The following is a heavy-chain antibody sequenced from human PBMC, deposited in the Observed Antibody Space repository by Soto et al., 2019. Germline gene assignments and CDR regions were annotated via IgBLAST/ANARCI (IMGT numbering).Heavy chain of an antibody. D-gene: IGHD2-21*02. CDR2: ITTSGART. V-gene: IGHV3-23*01. CDR3: AKGGGGDHGD. J-gene: IGHJ4*02. Sequence: EVQLLDSGGGLVQPGGSLRLSCEASGFTFSSSDMCWVRQAPGKGLEWISSITTSGARTFYADSVKGRFTISRDKSKNTLYLQMNSLRVDDTAVYFCAKGGGGDHGDWGQGTPVAVSS. CDR1: GFTFSSSD.